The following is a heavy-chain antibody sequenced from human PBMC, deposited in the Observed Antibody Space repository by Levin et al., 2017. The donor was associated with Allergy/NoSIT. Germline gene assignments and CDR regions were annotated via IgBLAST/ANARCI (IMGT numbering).Heavy chain of an antibody. CDR1: GFTFSDYA. V-gene: IGHV3-49*03. J-gene: IGHJ4*02. CDR3: TRAVQLWPFHFDS. Sequence: GGSLRLSCRASGFTFSDYALSWFRQAPGKGLEWVGFIRTEADGGTTKYAASVKGRFAISRDDSKSVAYLEMNNLQTEDTAFYYCTRAVQLWPFHFDSWGKGTRSPSPQ. CDR2: IRTEADGGTT. D-gene: IGHD1-1*01.